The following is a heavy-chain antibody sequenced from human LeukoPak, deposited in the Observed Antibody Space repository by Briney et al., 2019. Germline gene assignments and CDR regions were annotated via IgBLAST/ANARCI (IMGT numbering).Heavy chain of an antibody. V-gene: IGHV3-30*02. D-gene: IGHD3-10*01. J-gene: IGHJ4*02. CDR2: IRYDGRHI. CDR1: GFSISPYG. CDR3: AKVGEWGSAFDY. Sequence: GGSLRLSCAAPGFSISPYGMHWDRQAPGKGLEWVAFIRYDGRHIEYADSVRGRFTISRSNFKNMLFLQMNSLRLEDTAVYYCAKVGEWGSAFDYWGQGTLVTVSS.